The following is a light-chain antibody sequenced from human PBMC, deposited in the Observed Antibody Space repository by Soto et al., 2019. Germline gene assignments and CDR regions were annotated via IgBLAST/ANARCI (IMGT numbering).Light chain of an antibody. V-gene: IGKV1-39*01. J-gene: IGKJ4*01. CDR1: QSISSS. Sequence: DIVMTQSPSSLSASVGDRVTITCRASQSISSSLNWYQLKPGQAPKLLIYAASSLQSGVPSRFSGSGSGTDFTLTISSLQLEDFATYYCHQTYSSPLTFGGGTKVEIK. CDR3: HQTYSSPLT. CDR2: AAS.